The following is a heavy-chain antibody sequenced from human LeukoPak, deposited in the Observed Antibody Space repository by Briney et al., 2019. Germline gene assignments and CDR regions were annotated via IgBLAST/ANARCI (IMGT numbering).Heavy chain of an antibody. CDR2: IQSGSAYI. V-gene: IGHV3-21*05. CDR3: SRVVQDVTGADY. D-gene: IGHD3-9*01. J-gene: IGHJ4*02. Sequence: PGGSLRLSCAASGFTFSAYHMNWVRQAPGKGLEWLSYIQSGSAYIHYADSVKGRFTISRDNAKNSLYLQMNNLRAEDTAVHYCSRVVQDVTGADYWGQGTLVIVSS. CDR1: GFTFSAYH.